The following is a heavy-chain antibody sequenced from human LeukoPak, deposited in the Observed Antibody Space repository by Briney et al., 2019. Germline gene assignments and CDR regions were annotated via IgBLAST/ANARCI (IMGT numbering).Heavy chain of an antibody. Sequence: ASVKVSCKASGYTFTSYGISWVRQAPGQGLEWMGWISAYNGNTNYAQKPQGRVTMTTDTSTSTAYMELRSLRSDDTAVYYCARVGDGDYGRVYFDYWGQGTLVTVSS. CDR1: GYTFTSYG. CDR3: ARVGDGDYGRVYFDY. V-gene: IGHV1-18*01. J-gene: IGHJ4*02. D-gene: IGHD4-17*01. CDR2: ISAYNGNT.